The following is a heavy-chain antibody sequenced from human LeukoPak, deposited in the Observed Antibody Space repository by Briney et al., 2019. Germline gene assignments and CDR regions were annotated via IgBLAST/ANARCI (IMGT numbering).Heavy chain of an antibody. CDR1: GFTFSSYW. CDR2: IQQDGSEK. D-gene: IGHD3-22*01. Sequence: SGGSLRLSCAASGFTFSSYWMSWVRQAPGKGLEWVANIQQDGSEKYYVDSVKGRFTISRDNAKNSLYLQMNSLRAEDTAVYYCARDPNPESSAYYSWGQGTLVTVSS. J-gene: IGHJ4*02. CDR3: ARDPNPESSAYYS. V-gene: IGHV3-7*01.